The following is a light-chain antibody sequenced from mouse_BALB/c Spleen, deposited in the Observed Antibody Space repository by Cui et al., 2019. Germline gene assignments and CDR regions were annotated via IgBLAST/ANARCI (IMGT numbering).Light chain of an antibody. Sequence: TTVTQSPSCPSVAPGETVTIRSITSTDIDDDMNWYQQKPGENPKLLISEGNTPRPGVPSRFSSGSYATDFVFTIENTLSEDVADYYCLQSDNMPLTFGAGTKLELK. CDR2: EGN. V-gene: IGKV17-127*01. CDR3: LQSDNMPLT. CDR1: TDIDDD. J-gene: IGKJ5*01.